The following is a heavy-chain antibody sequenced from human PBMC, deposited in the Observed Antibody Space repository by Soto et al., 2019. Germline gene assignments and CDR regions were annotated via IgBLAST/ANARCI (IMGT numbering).Heavy chain of an antibody. J-gene: IGHJ4*02. CDR1: GFSLSTTTVG. Sequence: QITLKESGPTLVKPTQTLTLTCTLSGFSLSTTTVGVGWIRQPPGKALEWLALIYWDDDRRYIPSLKNRLTSAKDTSGGAVVVPMTNMDPVDTATYYCALITPFDFKGYYCEYWGPGNLVTVSS. D-gene: IGHD3-16*01. CDR3: ALITPFDFKGYYCEY. V-gene: IGHV2-5*02. CDR2: IYWDDDR.